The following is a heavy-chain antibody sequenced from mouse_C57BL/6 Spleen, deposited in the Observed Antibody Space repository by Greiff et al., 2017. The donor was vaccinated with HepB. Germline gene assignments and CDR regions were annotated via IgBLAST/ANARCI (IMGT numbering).Heavy chain of an antibody. CDR1: GYTFTDYN. J-gene: IGHJ1*03. CDR3: ARRYGSSKGYFDV. D-gene: IGHD1-1*01. V-gene: IGHV1-18*01. CDR2: INPNNGGT. Sequence: EVQVVESGPELVKPGASVKIPCKASGYTFTDYNMDWVKQSHGKSLEWIGDINPNNGGTIYNQKFKGKATLTVDKSSSTAYMELRSLTSEDTAVYYCARRYGSSKGYFDVWGTGTTVTVSS.